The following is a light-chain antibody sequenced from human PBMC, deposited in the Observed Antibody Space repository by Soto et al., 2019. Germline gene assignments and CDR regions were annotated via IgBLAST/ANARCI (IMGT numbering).Light chain of an antibody. Sequence: DIQMTQSPSSLSASVGDRVTITCRASRGIENFLAWYQQKPGKAPKLLIYWASLREPGVPDRFTGSGSGTDFTLTISSLQAEDVAVYYCQQYFTSPWTFGQGTKVDIK. J-gene: IGKJ1*01. CDR3: QQYFTSPWT. CDR2: WAS. CDR1: RGIENF. V-gene: IGKV1-NL1*01.